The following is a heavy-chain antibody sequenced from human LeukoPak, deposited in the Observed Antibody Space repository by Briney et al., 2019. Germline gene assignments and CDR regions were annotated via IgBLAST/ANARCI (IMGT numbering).Heavy chain of an antibody. D-gene: IGHD3-22*01. CDR1: GGSISSSSYY. CDR3: ARRDYYDSSGYHLLDY. CDR2: IYYSGST. V-gene: IGHV4-39*01. Sequence: SETLSLTYTVSGGSISSSSYYWGWIRQPPGKGLEWIGSIYYSGSTYYNPSLKSRVTISVDTSKNQFSLKLSSVTAADTAVYYCARRDYYDSSGYHLLDYWGQGTLVTVSS. J-gene: IGHJ4*02.